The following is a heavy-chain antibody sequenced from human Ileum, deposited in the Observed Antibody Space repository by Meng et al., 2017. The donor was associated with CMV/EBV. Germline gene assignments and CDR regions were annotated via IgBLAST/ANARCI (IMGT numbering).Heavy chain of an antibody. Sequence: TFSGCGRRWVRQAPGKGLEWVSAIRDSGANTYYAGSVTGRFTISRDNSHNTLYLQMHSLRAEDTAVYYCARALGLGAVMPNYDAFDLWGQGTVVTVSS. D-gene: IGHD6-19*01. CDR2: IRDSGANT. CDR1: TFSGCG. V-gene: IGHV3-23*01. CDR3: ARALGLGAVMPNYDAFDL. J-gene: IGHJ3*01.